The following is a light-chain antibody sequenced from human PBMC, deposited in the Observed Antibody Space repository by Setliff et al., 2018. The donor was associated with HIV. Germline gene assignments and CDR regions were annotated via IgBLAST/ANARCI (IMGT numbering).Light chain of an antibody. CDR3: SSYAGSTSFDV. Sequence: QSALIQPASVSGSPGQSITMSCTGNSSNVGKYDLVSWYRQYPGKAPQLTIYEVSKRPSGVSKRFSGSKSGSAASLTISGLQPDDEADYFCSSYAGSTSFDVFGSGTKSPS. CDR2: EVS. V-gene: IGLV2-23*02. J-gene: IGLJ1*01. CDR1: SSNVGKYDL.